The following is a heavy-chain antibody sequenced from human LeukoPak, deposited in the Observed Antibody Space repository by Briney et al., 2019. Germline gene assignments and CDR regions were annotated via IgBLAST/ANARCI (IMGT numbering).Heavy chain of an antibody. CDR1: GFTFGSYG. V-gene: IGHV3-23*01. Sequence: GGSLRLSCAASGFTFGSYGMSWVRQARGRGLEWVSFITPNADRASYADSVEGRFTISRDNPRNTLYMQMNSLRDEDTAVYYCAIMHGYYDGSGYWVQWGQGTLVTVSS. J-gene: IGHJ1*01. CDR3: AIMHGYYDGSGYWVQ. CDR2: ITPNADRA. D-gene: IGHD3-22*01.